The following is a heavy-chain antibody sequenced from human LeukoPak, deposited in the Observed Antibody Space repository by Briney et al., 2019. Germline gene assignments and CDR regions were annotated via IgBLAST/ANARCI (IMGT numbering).Heavy chain of an antibody. D-gene: IGHD3-3*01. Sequence: GGSLRLSCAASGFTFSSYSMNWVRQAPGKGLKWVSSISSSSSYIYYADSVKGRFTISRDNAKNSLYLQMNSLRAEDTAVYYCARDISDFWSGEPPRWAVDYWGQGTLVTVSS. V-gene: IGHV3-21*01. J-gene: IGHJ4*02. CDR2: ISSSSSYI. CDR1: GFTFSSYS. CDR3: ARDISDFWSGEPPRWAVDY.